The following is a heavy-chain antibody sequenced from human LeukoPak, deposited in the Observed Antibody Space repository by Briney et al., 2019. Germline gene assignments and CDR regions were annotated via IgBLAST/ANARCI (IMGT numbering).Heavy chain of an antibody. Sequence: SETLSLTCTVSGGSISSSSYYWGWIRQPPGKGLEWIGSIYYSGSTYYNPSPKSRVTISVDTSKNQFSLKLSSVTAADTAVYYCARDTEVHSLGFDYWGQGTLVSVSS. V-gene: IGHV4-39*07. D-gene: IGHD2-15*01. J-gene: IGHJ4*02. CDR2: IYYSGST. CDR1: GGSISSSSYY. CDR3: ARDTEVHSLGFDY.